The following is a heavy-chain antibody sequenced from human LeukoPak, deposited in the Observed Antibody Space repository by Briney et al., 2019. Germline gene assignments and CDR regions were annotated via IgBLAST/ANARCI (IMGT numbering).Heavy chain of an antibody. Sequence: SETLSLTCTVSGGSISSYDWSWIRQPPGKGLEWIGYIYYSGSTNYNPSLKSRVTISVDTSKNQFSLKPSSVTAADTAVYYCARVATSRDFDYWGQGTLVTVSS. CDR2: IYYSGST. D-gene: IGHD5-12*01. CDR1: GGSISSYD. J-gene: IGHJ4*02. CDR3: ARVATSRDFDY. V-gene: IGHV4-59*01.